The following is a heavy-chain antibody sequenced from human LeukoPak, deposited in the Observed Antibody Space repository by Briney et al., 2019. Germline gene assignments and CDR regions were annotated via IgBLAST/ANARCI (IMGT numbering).Heavy chain of an antibody. J-gene: IGHJ6*02. CDR1: GGSLSSYY. D-gene: IGHD4-23*01. CDR3: ARHVEPTVVKRRAYYYGMDV. Sequence: SETLSLTCTVSGGSLSSYYWSWIRQPPGKGLEWIGYIYYSGSTNYNPSLKSRVTISVDTSKNQFSLKLSSVTAADTAVYYCARHVEPTVVKRRAYYYGMDVWGQGTTVTVSS. V-gene: IGHV4-59*08. CDR2: IYYSGST.